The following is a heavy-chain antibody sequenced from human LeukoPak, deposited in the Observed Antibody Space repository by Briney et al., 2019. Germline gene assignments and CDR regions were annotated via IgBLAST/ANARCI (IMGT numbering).Heavy chain of an antibody. CDR2: ISSNGGST. CDR3: ARGYSGYVGFDY. Sequence: PGGSLRLSCADSGFTFSSYAMHWVRQAPGKGLEYVSAISSNGGSTYYANSVKGRFTISRDNSKNTLYLQMGSLRAEDMAVYYCARGYSGYVGFDYWGQGTLVTVSS. J-gene: IGHJ4*02. CDR1: GFTFSSYA. D-gene: IGHD5-12*01. V-gene: IGHV3-64*01.